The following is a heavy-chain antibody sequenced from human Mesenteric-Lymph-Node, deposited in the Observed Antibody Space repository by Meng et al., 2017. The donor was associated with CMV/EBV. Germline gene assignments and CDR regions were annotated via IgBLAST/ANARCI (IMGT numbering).Heavy chain of an antibody. J-gene: IGHJ4*02. V-gene: IGHV3-53*01. CDR1: GFTVSSNY. CDR3: ARPPTG. CDR2: IYSGGST. Sequence: GESLKISCAASGFTVSSNYMSWVRQAPGKGLEWVSVIYSGGSTYYADSVKGRFTISRDNAKNTLYLQMNSLRAEDTAVYYCARPPTGWGQGTLVTVSS.